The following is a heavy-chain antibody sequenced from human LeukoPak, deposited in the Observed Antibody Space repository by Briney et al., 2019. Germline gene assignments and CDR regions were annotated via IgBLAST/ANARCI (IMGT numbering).Heavy chain of an antibody. Sequence: EASVKVSCKVSGYNLNELSMHWVRQAPGKGLEWMGGFDPEDGETIYAQKFQGRVTMTEDTSTDTAYMELSSLKSEDTAVYYCATFWAPVTSLNWFDPWGQGTLVTVSS. CDR1: GYNLNELS. D-gene: IGHD4-17*01. CDR3: ATFWAPVTSLNWFDP. V-gene: IGHV1-24*01. CDR2: FDPEDGET. J-gene: IGHJ5*02.